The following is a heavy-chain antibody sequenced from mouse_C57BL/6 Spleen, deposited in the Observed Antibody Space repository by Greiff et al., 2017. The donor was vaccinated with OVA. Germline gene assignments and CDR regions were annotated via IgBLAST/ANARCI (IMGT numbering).Heavy chain of an antibody. J-gene: IGHJ1*03. Sequence: QVQLQQPGAELVRPGSSVKLSCKASGYTFTSYWMHWVKQRPRQGLEWIGNFDPSDSETHYNQKFKDKATLTVDKSSSTAYMQLSSLTSEDSAVYYCTRYLTTVVATNFDVWGTGTTVTVSS. V-gene: IGHV1-52*01. D-gene: IGHD1-1*01. CDR1: GYTFTSYW. CDR2: FDPSDSET. CDR3: TRYLTTVVATNFDV.